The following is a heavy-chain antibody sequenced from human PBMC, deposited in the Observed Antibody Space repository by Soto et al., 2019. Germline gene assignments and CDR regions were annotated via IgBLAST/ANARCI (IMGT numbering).Heavy chain of an antibody. CDR2: SYSSGST. Sequence: SLTMSLTWILSAGSRNSSSNFWGWVPQPPGKGWEGLGSSYSSGSTYYKPSLRSRVTISGDTSKSHCSLKLSSVTAADTAVFYCARHESSGCRNWFEPWGQGTLVTVSS. D-gene: IGHD6-19*01. CDR3: ARHESSGCRNWFEP. V-gene: IGHV4-39*01. CDR1: AGSRNSSSNF. J-gene: IGHJ5*02.